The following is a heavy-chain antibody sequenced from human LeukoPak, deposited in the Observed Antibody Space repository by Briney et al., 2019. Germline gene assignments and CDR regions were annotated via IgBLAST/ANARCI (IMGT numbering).Heavy chain of an antibody. J-gene: IGHJ6*02. Sequence: GGSLRLSCAASGFTFSSYSMNWVRQAPGKGLEWVSYISSSSSTIYYADSVKGRFTISRDNAKNSLYLQMNSLRDEDTAVYYCATTPYSSSWDHYYYYGMDVWGQGTTVTVSS. CDR1: GFTFSSYS. V-gene: IGHV3-48*02. CDR3: ATTPYSSSWDHYYYYGMDV. D-gene: IGHD6-13*01. CDR2: ISSSSSTI.